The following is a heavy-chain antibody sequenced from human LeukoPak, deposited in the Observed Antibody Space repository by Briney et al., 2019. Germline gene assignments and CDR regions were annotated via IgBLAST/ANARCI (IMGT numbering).Heavy chain of an antibody. CDR1: GFTFDDYA. Sequence: HPGRSLRLSCAASGFTFDDYAMHWVRQAPGKGLEWVSGISWNSGSIGYADSVKGRFTISRDNAKNSLYLQMNSLRAEDTALYYCAKDMGYERYYFGYWGQGTLVTVSS. V-gene: IGHV3-9*01. D-gene: IGHD5-12*01. J-gene: IGHJ4*02. CDR2: ISWNSGSI. CDR3: AKDMGYERYYFGY.